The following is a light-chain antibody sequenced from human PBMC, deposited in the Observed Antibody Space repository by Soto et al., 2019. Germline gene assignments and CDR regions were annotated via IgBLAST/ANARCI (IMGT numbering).Light chain of an antibody. V-gene: IGKV3-11*01. CDR1: QSVSSY. CDR2: YAS. Sequence: EIVLTQSTTTLSFSPGERATLSCRASQSVSSYLALYQQKPGQSPRLLIYYASNRATGIPARFSGSGSGTDFTLTIRSLEPEDFAFYYCQQRSNLYTFGQGTKLEIK. J-gene: IGKJ2*01. CDR3: QQRSNLYT.